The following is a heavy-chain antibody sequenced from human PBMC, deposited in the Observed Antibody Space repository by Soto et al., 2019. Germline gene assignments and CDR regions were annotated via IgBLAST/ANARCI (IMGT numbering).Heavy chain of an antibody. CDR2: ISWNSGSI. CDR1: GFTFYDYA. V-gene: IGHV3-9*01. J-gene: IGHJ6*02. Sequence: GGSLRLSCAASGFTFYDYAIHFFRQSPCKCLEWVSGISWNSGSIGYADSVKGRFTISRDNAKNSLYLQMNSLRAEDTALYYCAKDMSIVVVPAARGRYGMDVWGQGTTVTVSS. CDR3: AKDMSIVVVPAARGRYGMDV. D-gene: IGHD2-2*01.